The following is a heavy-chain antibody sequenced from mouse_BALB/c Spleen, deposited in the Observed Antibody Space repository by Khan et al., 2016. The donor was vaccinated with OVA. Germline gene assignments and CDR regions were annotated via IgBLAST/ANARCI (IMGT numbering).Heavy chain of an antibody. Sequence: EVELVESGGGLVQPGGSRKLSCAASGFTFSDYGMAWVRRAPGKGPGWVAFISDLAYTTSYGDAVTGRFTISRENAKNTLYQEMSSLRSEDTAIYYCAGGGGTAPFAYWGLGTLVTVSA. CDR3: AGGGGTAPFAY. D-gene: IGHD1-2*01. J-gene: IGHJ3*01. V-gene: IGHV5-15*02. CDR2: ISDLAYTT. CDR1: GFTFSDYG.